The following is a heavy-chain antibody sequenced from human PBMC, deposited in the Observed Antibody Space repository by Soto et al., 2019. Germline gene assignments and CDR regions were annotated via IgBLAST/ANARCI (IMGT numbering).Heavy chain of an antibody. CDR1: GGSTSSYY. J-gene: IGHJ6*02. CDR2: IYTSGST. CDR3: AREGVDFWSGYYYGMDV. D-gene: IGHD3-3*01. Sequence: SETLSLTCTVSGGSTSSYYWSSIRQPAGKGLEWIGRIYTSGSTNYNPSLKSRVTMSVDTSKNQFSLKLSSVTAADTAVYYCAREGVDFWSGYYYGMDVWGQGTTVTVSS. V-gene: IGHV4-4*07.